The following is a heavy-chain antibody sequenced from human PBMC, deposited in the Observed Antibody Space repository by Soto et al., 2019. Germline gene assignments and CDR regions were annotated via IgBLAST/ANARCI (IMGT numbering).Heavy chain of an antibody. J-gene: IGHJ6*02. V-gene: IGHV4-61*01. Sequence: QVQLQESGPGLVKPSGTLSLICIVSGDSVSFGHHYWSWIRQPPGKGLEWIGHIFFTGAINYSPSLKSRVTMSVDSSKSQFSLNLTSVSAADSAIYYCATARPDSAGSSLGRRLDVWGQGTTVTVSS. CDR1: GDSVSFGHHY. CDR2: IFFTGAI. D-gene: IGHD3-10*01. CDR3: ATARPDSAGSSLGRRLDV.